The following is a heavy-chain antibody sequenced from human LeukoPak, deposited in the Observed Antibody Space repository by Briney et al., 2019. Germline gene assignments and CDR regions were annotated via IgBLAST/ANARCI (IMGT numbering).Heavy chain of an antibody. CDR2: IYSGGST. V-gene: IGHV3-66*01. CDR3: ARGKLSLVSTTVTTDWAFDI. Sequence: GGSLRLSCAASGFTFSSYWMSWVRQAPGKGLEWVSVIYSGGSTYYADSVKGRFTISRDNSKNTLYLQMNSLRAEDTAVYYCARGKLSLVSTTVTTDWAFDIWGQGTMVTVSS. J-gene: IGHJ3*02. CDR1: GFTFSSYW. D-gene: IGHD4-17*01.